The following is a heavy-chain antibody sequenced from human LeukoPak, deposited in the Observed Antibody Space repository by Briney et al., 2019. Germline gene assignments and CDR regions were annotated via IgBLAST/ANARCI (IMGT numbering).Heavy chain of an antibody. V-gene: IGHV1-24*01. CDR2: FDPEDGET. Sequence: ASVKVSCKVSGYTLTELSMHWVRQAPGKGLEWMGGFDPEDGETIYAQKFQGRVTMTEDTSTDTAYMELSSLRSEDTAVYYCATVRLRYDFWSGFTRPNWFDPWGQGTLVTVSS. CDR1: GYTLTELS. J-gene: IGHJ5*02. CDR3: ATVRLRYDFWSGFTRPNWFDP. D-gene: IGHD3-3*01.